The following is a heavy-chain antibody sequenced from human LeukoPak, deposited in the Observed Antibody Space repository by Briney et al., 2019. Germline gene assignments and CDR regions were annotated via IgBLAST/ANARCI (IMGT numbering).Heavy chain of an antibody. J-gene: IGHJ4*02. D-gene: IGHD1-1*01. V-gene: IGHV3-7*01. CDR3: ARHTLWRFDY. CDR2: INQDGGTE. Sequence: QPGGSLRLSCAAYGFKFTTYWLTWVRQAPGRGLEWVANINQDGGTEYYVDSMKGRFTISRDNAKNLVYLQINSLRAEDTAVYFCARHTLWRFDYWGQGALVTVSS. CDR1: GFKFTTYW.